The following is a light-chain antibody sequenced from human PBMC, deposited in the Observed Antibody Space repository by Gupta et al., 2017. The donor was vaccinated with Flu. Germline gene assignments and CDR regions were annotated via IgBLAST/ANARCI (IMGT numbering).Light chain of an antibody. CDR2: DVS. J-gene: IGKJ4*01. Sequence: PGERATLACRASQSASSSVAWYQQKPGQAPRLLIYDVSTTATGIPPRFSGSGSGTEFTLTISSVQSEDFAVYYCQQYDDWPTFGGGTTVGIK. CDR3: QQYDDWPT. CDR1: QSASSS. V-gene: IGKV3-15*01.